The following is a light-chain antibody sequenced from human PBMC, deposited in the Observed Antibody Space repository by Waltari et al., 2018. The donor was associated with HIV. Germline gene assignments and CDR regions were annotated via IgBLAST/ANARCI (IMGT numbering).Light chain of an antibody. CDR2: GVS. CDR3: QQTFSVSIT. J-gene: IGKJ5*01. Sequence: QLTQSPSSLSASLGDKVTITGRARQNIKNFLNWYQVRPGKAPRVLIYGVSSLPTGVPSRFTGGGSGTDFTLTINNLQPEDCASYLCQQTFSVSITFGPGTRLEI. V-gene: IGKV1-39*01. CDR1: QNIKNF.